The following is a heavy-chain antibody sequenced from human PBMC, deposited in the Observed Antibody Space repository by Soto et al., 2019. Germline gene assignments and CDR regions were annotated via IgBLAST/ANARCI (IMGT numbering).Heavy chain of an antibody. CDR1: GFTVSGNY. Sequence: GGSLRLSCAASGFTVSGNYMGWVRQAPGKGLDWVSAIYSGGSTLYADSVRGRFTISRDNSKNTLYLQMNSLRAEDTAIYYCARASSRWGCAAAYWGQGTLVTVSS. D-gene: IGHD7-27*01. V-gene: IGHV3-53*01. CDR3: ARASSRWGCAAAY. CDR2: IYSGGST. J-gene: IGHJ4*02.